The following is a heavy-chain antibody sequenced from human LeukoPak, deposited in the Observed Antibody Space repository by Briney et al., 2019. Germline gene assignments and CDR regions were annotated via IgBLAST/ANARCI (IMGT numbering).Heavy chain of an antibody. CDR1: GGSISSSSYY. J-gene: IGHJ4*02. V-gene: IGHV4-39*01. Sequence: SETPSLTCTVSGGSISSSSYYWGWIRQPPGKGLEWIGSIYYSGSTYYNPSLKSRVTISVDTSKNQFSLKLSSVTAADTAVYYCARLALKYEFIDYWGQGTLITVSS. CDR2: IYYSGST. D-gene: IGHD2/OR15-2a*01. CDR3: ARLALKYEFIDY.